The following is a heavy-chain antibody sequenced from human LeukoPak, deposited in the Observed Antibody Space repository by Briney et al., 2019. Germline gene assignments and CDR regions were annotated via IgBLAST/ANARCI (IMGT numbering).Heavy chain of an antibody. CDR1: GDSISSSNYF. V-gene: IGHV4-39*07. CDR3: ARCGGSYDFWSGFPWYFDL. D-gene: IGHD3-3*01. CDR2: MFYYGST. Sequence: SETLSLTCTVSGDSISSSNYFWGWIRQPPGKGLEWIGSMFYYGSTYYNASLKSRVTISLDTSKKQFSLKLRSVTAADTAVYYCARCGGSYDFWSGFPWYFDLWGRGTLVTVSS. J-gene: IGHJ2*01.